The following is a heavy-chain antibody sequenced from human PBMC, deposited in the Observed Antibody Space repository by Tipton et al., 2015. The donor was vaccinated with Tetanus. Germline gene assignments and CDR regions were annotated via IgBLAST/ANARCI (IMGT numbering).Heavy chain of an antibody. D-gene: IGHD6-19*01. CDR3: ARGEGQWLVQRGVDY. CDR1: GYTFTGYY. V-gene: IGHV1-2*02. J-gene: IGHJ4*02. Sequence: QMQLVQSGAEVKKPGASVKVSCKASGYTFTGYYMHWVRQAAGQGLEWMRWINPNRGGTNYAQKFQGRVTMNRDTSISTAYMELGRLRSDDTAVYYCARGEGQWLVQRGVDYWGQGTLVTVSS. CDR2: INPNRGGT.